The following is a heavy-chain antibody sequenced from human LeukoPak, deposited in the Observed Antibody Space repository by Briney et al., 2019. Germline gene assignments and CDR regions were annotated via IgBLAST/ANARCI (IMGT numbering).Heavy chain of an antibody. J-gene: IGHJ3*02. V-gene: IGHV4-59*01. D-gene: IGHD2-2*01. Sequence: PSETLSLTCTVSGGSISSYYWSWIRQPPGKGLEWIGYIYCSGSTNYNPSLKSRVTISVDTSKYQFSLKLSSVTAADTAVYYCARGCSSTSCYVKAFDIWGQGTMVTVSS. CDR2: IYCSGST. CDR1: GGSISSYY. CDR3: ARGCSSTSCYVKAFDI.